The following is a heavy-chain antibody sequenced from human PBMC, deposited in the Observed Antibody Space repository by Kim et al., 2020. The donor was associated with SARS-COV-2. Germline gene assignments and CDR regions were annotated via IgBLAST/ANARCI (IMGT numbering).Heavy chain of an antibody. D-gene: IGHD6-19*01. CDR2: ISSSSSYI. J-gene: IGHJ4*02. CDR1: GFTFSSYS. V-gene: IGHV3-21*01. CDR3: ACSIAVDGTIDY. Sequence: GGSLRLSCAASGFTFSSYSMNWVRQAPGKGLEWVSSISSSSSYIYYADSVKGRFTISRDNAKNSLYLQMNSLRAEDTAVYYCACSIAVDGTIDYWGQGTLVTVSS.